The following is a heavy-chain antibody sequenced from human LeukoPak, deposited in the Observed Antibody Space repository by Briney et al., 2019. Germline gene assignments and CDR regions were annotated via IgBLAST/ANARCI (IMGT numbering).Heavy chain of an antibody. Sequence: GASVKVSCKASGGTFSSYAISWVRQAPGQGLEWMGGIIPIFGTANYAQKFQGRVTITADNSTSTAYMELRSLRSDDTAVYYCARDLEGYGDSPDIWGQGTLVTVSS. CDR2: IIPIFGTA. V-gene: IGHV1-69*06. CDR1: GGTFSSYA. D-gene: IGHD4-17*01. J-gene: IGHJ3*02. CDR3: ARDLEGYGDSPDI.